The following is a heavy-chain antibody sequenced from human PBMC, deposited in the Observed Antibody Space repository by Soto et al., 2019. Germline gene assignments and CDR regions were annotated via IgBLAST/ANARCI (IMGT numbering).Heavy chain of an antibody. CDR3: ARDYYDSSGYYYEYYFDY. CDR2: INHSGST. V-gene: IGHV4-34*01. CDR1: GGSFSGYY. D-gene: IGHD3-22*01. Sequence: PSETLSLTCAVYGGSFSGYYWSWIRQPPGKGLEWIGEINHSGSTNYNPSLKSRVTISVDTSKNQFSLKLSSVTAADTAVYYCARDYYDSSGYYYEYYFDYWGQGTLVTVSS. J-gene: IGHJ4*02.